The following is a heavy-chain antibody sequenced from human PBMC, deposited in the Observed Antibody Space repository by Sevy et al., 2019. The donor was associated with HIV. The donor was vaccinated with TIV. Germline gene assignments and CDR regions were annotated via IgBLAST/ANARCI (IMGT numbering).Heavy chain of an antibody. CDR3: AKDLITPITMIVVVTTTALDY. Sequence: GGSLRLSCAASGFTFSSYAMSWVRQAPGKGLEWVSAISGSGGSTYYADSVKGRFTISRDNSKNTLYLQMNSLIAEDTAVYYCAKDLITPITMIVVVTTTALDYWGQGTLVTVSS. V-gene: IGHV3-23*01. J-gene: IGHJ4*02. D-gene: IGHD3-22*01. CDR2: ISGSGGST. CDR1: GFTFSSYA.